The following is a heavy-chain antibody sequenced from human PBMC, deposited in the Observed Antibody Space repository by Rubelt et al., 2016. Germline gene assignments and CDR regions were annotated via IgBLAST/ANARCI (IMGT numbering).Heavy chain of an antibody. Sequence: QLQLQESGPGLVKPSETLSLTCTVSGGSISSSSYHWGWIRQPPGKGLEWIGNIYYSGSTYYNASLKGGVCISVERSRNQLSRKLCAVTAAEPAVYYCATYSSSNNWFDPWGQGTLVTVSS. V-gene: IGHV4-39*01. CDR3: ATYSSSNNWFDP. J-gene: IGHJ5*02. CDR1: GGSISSSSYH. CDR2: IYYSGST. D-gene: IGHD6-6*01.